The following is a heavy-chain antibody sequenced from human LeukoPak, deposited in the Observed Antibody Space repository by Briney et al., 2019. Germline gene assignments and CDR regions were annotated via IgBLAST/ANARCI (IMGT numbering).Heavy chain of an antibody. Sequence: GGSLRLSCAASGFTFSSYGMHWVRQAPGKGLEWVAVLSYDGSNEYYADSVKGRFTISRDNSKNTLYLQMNSLRLEDTAVYYCAKSTDLHSSTPEYWGQGTLVTVSS. D-gene: IGHD6-19*01. CDR3: AKSTDLHSSTPEY. J-gene: IGHJ4*02. V-gene: IGHV3-30*18. CDR2: LSYDGSNE. CDR1: GFTFSSYG.